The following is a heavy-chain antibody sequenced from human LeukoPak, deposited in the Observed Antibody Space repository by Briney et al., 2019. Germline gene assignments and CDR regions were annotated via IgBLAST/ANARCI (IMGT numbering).Heavy chain of an antibody. CDR1: GGSISSSSYY. CDR2: IYYSGST. D-gene: IGHD5-12*01. CDR3: ARGYSGYAKRDAFDI. J-gene: IGHJ3*02. Sequence: PSETLSLTCTVSGGSISSSSYYWGWIRQPPGTGLEWIGSIYYSGSTYYNPSLKSRVTISVDTSKNQFSLKLSSVTAADTAVYYCARGYSGYAKRDAFDIWGQGTMVTVSS. V-gene: IGHV4-39*07.